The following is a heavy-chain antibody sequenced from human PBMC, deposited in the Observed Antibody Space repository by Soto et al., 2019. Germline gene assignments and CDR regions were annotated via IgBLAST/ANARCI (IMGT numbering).Heavy chain of an antibody. D-gene: IGHD5-18*01. CDR3: ARIPVDTYMINWFDP. Sequence: SETLSLTCTVSGGSVSSGDYYWSWIRQPPGKGLEWIGYIYYSGSTNYNPSLKSRVSISLDTSKNQFSLRLTSVTAADTAVHYCARIPVDTYMINWFDPWGQGTLVTVYS. J-gene: IGHJ5*02. CDR1: GGSVSSGDYY. V-gene: IGHV4-61*08. CDR2: IYYSGST.